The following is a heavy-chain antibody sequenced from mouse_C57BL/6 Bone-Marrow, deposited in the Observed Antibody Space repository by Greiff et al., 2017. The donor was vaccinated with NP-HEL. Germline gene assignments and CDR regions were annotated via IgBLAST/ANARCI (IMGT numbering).Heavy chain of an antibody. CDR1: GYTFTSYW. CDR3: ARLYYGSSYGY. Sequence: VQLQQPGAELVRPGSSVKLSCKASGYTFTSYWMDWVKQRPGQGLEWIGNIYPSDSETHYNQKFKDKATLTVDKSSSTAYMQLSSLTSEDSAVYYCARLYYGSSYGYWGQGTTLTVSS. D-gene: IGHD1-1*01. J-gene: IGHJ2*01. CDR2: IYPSDSET. V-gene: IGHV1-61*01.